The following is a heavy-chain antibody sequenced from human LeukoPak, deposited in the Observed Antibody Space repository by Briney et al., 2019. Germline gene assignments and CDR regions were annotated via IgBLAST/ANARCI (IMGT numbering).Heavy chain of an antibody. CDR2: IIPIFGTA. V-gene: IGHV1-69*13. CDR1: GGTFSSYA. Sequence: SVKVFCKASGGTFSSYAISWVRQAPGQGLEWMGGIIPIFGTANYAQKFQGRVTITADESTSTAYMELSSLRSEDTAVYYCARDQGPAVGEFDPWGQGTLVTVSS. CDR3: ARDQGPAVGEFDP. D-gene: IGHD6-13*01. J-gene: IGHJ5*02.